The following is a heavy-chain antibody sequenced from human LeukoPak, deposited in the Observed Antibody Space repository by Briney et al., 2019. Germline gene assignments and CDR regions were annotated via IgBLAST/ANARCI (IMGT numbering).Heavy chain of an antibody. J-gene: IGHJ6*02. V-gene: IGHV4-4*07. CDR2: IYTSGNT. D-gene: IGHD5-18*01. CDR1: SDSITNYY. Sequence: SETLSLTCSVSSDSITNYYWSWIRQPAGKGLEWIGHIYTSGNTNYNPSLKSRVTMSLDTSKTQFSLKLSSVTAADTAVYYCARVLRWETRYSLFTTYGMDVWGQGTTVTVSS. CDR3: ARVLRWETRYSLFTTYGMDV.